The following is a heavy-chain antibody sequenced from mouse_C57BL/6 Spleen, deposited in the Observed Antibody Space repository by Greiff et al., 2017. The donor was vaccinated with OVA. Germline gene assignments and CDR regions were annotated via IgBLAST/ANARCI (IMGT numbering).Heavy chain of an antibody. V-gene: IGHV1-4*01. CDR1: GYTFTSYT. CDR2: INPSSGYT. D-gene: IGHD1-1*01. J-gene: IGHJ3*01. Sequence: QVQLQQSGAELARPGASVKMSCKASGYTFTSYTMHWVKQRPGQGLEWIGYINPSSGYTKYNQKFKDKATLTADKSSSTAYMQLSSLTSEDSAVYYCAITTVVATPFAYWGQGTLGNDS. CDR3: AITTVVATPFAY.